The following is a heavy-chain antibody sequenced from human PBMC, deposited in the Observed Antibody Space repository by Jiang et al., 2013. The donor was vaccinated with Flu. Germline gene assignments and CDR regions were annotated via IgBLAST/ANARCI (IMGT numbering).Heavy chain of an antibody. CDR2: ET. CDR3: ATPNYDSKGMDV. Sequence: ETNYSPSFQGHVTISADKSISTAYLQWSSLKASDTAMYYCATPNYDSKGMDVWGKGTTVTVSS. J-gene: IGHJ6*03. V-gene: IGHV5-10-1*01. D-gene: IGHD3-22*01.